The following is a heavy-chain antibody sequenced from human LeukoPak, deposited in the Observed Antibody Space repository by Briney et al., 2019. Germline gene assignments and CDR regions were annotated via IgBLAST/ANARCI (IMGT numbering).Heavy chain of an antibody. Sequence: PGGSLRLSCAASGFTFSSYWMGWVRQAPGKGLEWVANIKQDGSEKVYVDSVKGRFTISRDNAMNSLYLEMNSLSAEDAAVYYCTRAYSDHSNYFDHWGQGTLVTVSS. J-gene: IGHJ4*02. CDR3: TRAYSDHSNYFDH. CDR2: IKQDGSEK. D-gene: IGHD4-11*01. CDR1: GFTFSSYW. V-gene: IGHV3-7*01.